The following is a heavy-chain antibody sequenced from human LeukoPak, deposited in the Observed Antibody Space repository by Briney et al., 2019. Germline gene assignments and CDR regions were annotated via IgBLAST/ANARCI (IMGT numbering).Heavy chain of an antibody. CDR1: VNALSDYY. CDR2: NNANSGGA. CDR3: ACLDAVDI. Sequence: ASVKLSCTSSVNALSDYYINWVRQSPGQGFGWWGWNNANSGGANYAHKFQGRVTMTRDTSVSTAYMELSRLRSDDTSVYYCACLDAVDIWGQGTMVTVSS. J-gene: IGHJ3*02. V-gene: IGHV1-2*02.